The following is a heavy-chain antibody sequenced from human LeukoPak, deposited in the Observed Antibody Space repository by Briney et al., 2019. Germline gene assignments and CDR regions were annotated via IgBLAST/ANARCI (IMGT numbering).Heavy chain of an antibody. J-gene: IGHJ4*02. CDR3: AKDPSTLTLTDDY. V-gene: IGHV3-23*01. CDR2: ISGSGANT. Sequence: GGTLRLSCAASGFTFSSYGMSWVRQAPGKGLEWVSTISGSGANTHHADSVKGRFTISRDNSKNTLYLQMSSLRAEDTAIYYCAKDPSTLTLTDDYWGQGTLVTVSS. CDR1: GFTFSSYG.